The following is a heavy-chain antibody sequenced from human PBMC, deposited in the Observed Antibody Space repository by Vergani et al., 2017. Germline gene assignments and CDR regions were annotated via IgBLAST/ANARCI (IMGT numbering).Heavy chain of an antibody. J-gene: IGHJ6*02. CDR1: GFTFSSYS. CDR3: ARDTTIGDYADLYYYYYYGMDV. V-gene: IGHV3-21*01. CDR2: ISSSSSYI. D-gene: IGHD4-17*01. Sequence: EVQLVESGGGLVKPGGSLRLSCAASGFTFSSYSMNWVRQAPGKGLEWVSSISSSSSYIYYADSVKGQFTISRDNAKNSLYLQMKSLRAEDTAGYYCARDTTIGDYADLYYYYYYGMDVWGQGTTVTVSS.